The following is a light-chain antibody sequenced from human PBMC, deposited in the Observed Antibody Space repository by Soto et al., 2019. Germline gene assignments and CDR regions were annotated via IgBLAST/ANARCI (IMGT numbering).Light chain of an antibody. CDR2: GAS. V-gene: IGKV3-20*01. Sequence: EIVGTNSPVTLSLSPGERATLSCRASQSVSNNYLAWYQQKPGQAPRLLIYGASNRATGIPDRFSGSGSGTDFTLTISRLEPEDFAVYYCQQYGSSGTFGEGTKVDIK. CDR3: QQYGSSGT. CDR1: QSVSNNY. J-gene: IGKJ4*02.